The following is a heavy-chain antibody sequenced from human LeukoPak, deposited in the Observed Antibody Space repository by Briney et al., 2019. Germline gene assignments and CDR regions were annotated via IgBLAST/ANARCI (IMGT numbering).Heavy chain of an antibody. CDR1: GGSISSGGYY. D-gene: IGHD3-22*01. CDR3: ARADKRTYYYGMDV. V-gene: IGHV4-31*03. CDR2: IYYSGST. Sequence: PSETLSLTCTVSGGSISSGGYYWSWIRQHPGKGLEWIGYIYYSGSTYYNPSLKSRVTISVDTSKNQFSLKLSSVTAADTAVYYCARADKRTYYYGMDVWGQGTTVTVSS. J-gene: IGHJ6*02.